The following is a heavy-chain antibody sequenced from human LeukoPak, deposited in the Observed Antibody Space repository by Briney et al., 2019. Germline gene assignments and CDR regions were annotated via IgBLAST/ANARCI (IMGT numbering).Heavy chain of an antibody. V-gene: IGHV3-33*01. CDR2: IWYDESRK. CDR3: ARDDCSTTSCLAY. Sequence: GPSLRLSCTPSGFTFRNYGMHWVRQAPGKGLEWVSVIWYDESRKYYADSVKGRFTISRDISKNTLYLQMNSLRAEDTAFYYCARDDCSTTSCLAYWGQGTLVTVSS. D-gene: IGHD2-2*01. J-gene: IGHJ4*02. CDR1: GFTFRNYG.